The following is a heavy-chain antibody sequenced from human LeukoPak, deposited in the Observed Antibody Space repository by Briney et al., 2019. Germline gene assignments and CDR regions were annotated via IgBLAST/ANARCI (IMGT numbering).Heavy chain of an antibody. CDR2: IIPIFGTA. Sequence: GASVKVSCKASGGTFSSYAISWVRQAPGQGLEWMGGIIPIFGTANYAQKFQGGVTITADESTSTAYMELSSLRSEDTAVYYCAGMFGSGYDWRRWFDPWGQGTLVTVSS. CDR3: AGMFGSGYDWRRWFDP. D-gene: IGHD5-12*01. V-gene: IGHV1-69*13. J-gene: IGHJ5*02. CDR1: GGTFSSYA.